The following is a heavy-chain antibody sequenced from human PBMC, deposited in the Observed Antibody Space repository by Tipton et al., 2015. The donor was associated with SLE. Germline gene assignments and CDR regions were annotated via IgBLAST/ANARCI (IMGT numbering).Heavy chain of an antibody. D-gene: IGHD2-15*01. V-gene: IGHV4-4*07. CDR3: ARHDYNSGTYVVAVVGVATDAFDI. CDR2: IHASGST. CDR1: GDSIRTYY. J-gene: IGHJ3*02. Sequence: TLSLTCTVSGDSIRTYYWNWIRQPAGKGLEWIGRIHASGSTSHNPSLKSRVTMSLDTSKNHFPLKLTSVTAADTAVYYCARHDYNSGTYVVAVVGVATDAFDIWGQGTMVTVSS.